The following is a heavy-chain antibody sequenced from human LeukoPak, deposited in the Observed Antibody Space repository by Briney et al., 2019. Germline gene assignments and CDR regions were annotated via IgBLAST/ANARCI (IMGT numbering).Heavy chain of an antibody. D-gene: IGHD1-26*01. CDR3: ARDLGPQGWFDP. Sequence: GGSLRLSCAASGFTFRDYYMSWIRQAPGKGLEWVSYISSSGSTIYYADSVKGGFTISRDNAKNSLYLQMNSLRAEDTAVYCCARDLGPQGWFDPWGQGTLVTVSS. V-gene: IGHV3-11*01. CDR1: GFTFRDYY. CDR2: ISSSGSTI. J-gene: IGHJ5*02.